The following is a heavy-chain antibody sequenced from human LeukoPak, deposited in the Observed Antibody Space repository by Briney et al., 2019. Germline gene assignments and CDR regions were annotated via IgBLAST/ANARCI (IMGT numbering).Heavy chain of an antibody. D-gene: IGHD1-1*01. V-gene: IGHV1-2*02. CDR1: GYTFTGYY. J-gene: IGHJ5*02. CDR3: AAFGTTGTLTLSNWFDP. Sequence: ASVKVSCKASGYTFTGYYMHWVRQAPGQGLEWMGWINPNSGGTNYAQKFQGRVTMTGDTSISTAYMELSRLRSDDTAVYYCAAFGTTGTLTLSNWFDPWGQGTLVTVSS. CDR2: INPNSGGT.